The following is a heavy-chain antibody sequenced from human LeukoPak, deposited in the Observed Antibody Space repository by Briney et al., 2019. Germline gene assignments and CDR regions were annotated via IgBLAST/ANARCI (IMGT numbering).Heavy chain of an antibody. CDR2: IYHSGST. D-gene: IGHD2-2*01. CDR3: ARHVVPAAQSSYMDV. Sequence: SETLSLTCAVSGYSISSGYYWGRIRQPPGKGLEWIGSIYHSGSTYYNPSLKSRVTISVDTSKNQFSLKLNSVTAADRSLYYCARHVVPAAQSSYMDVWGKGTTVTVSS. CDR1: GYSISSGYY. J-gene: IGHJ6*03. V-gene: IGHV4-38-2*01.